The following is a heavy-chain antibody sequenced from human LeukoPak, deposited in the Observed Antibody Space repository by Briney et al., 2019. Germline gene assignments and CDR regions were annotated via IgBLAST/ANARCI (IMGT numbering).Heavy chain of an antibody. CDR1: GGSFSGYY. J-gene: IGHJ4*02. V-gene: IGHV4-34*01. CDR2: INQSGST. D-gene: IGHD4-17*01. Sequence: PSETLSLTCAVYGGSFSGYYWSWIRQPPGKGLEGIGEINQSGSTNDNPSLKSRGTISVAPSKTQFSLTLSSVTAAHTAVYYCAKPIPSYGDYSDYWGQGTLVTVSS. CDR3: AKPIPSYGDYSDY.